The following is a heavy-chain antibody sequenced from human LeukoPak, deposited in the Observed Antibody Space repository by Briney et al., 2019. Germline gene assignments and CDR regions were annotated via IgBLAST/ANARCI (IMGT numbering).Heavy chain of an antibody. CDR1: GLTFSSYS. D-gene: IGHD4-17*01. CDR2: LSGSSSTR. CDR3: ARYGDYGAFDI. J-gene: IGHJ3*02. Sequence: GGSLRLSCAASGLTFSSYSLNWVRQAPGKGLEWVSYLSGSSSTRYYAVSVKGRFTISRDNAKNSLYLQMNSLRAEDTSVYDCARYGDYGAFDIWGQGTMVTVSS. V-gene: IGHV3-48*01.